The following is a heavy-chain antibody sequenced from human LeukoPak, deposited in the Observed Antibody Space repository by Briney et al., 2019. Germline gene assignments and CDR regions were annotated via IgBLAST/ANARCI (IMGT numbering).Heavy chain of an antibody. D-gene: IGHD2-2*01. CDR1: GGSISSYY. CDR2: IYYSGST. J-gene: IGHJ4*02. V-gene: IGHV4-59*08. Sequence: SETLSLTCTVSGGSISSYYWSWIRQPPGKGLEWIGYIYYSGSTNYNPSLKSRVTISVDTSKNQFSLKLSSVTAADTAVYYCARQLYQLPFDYWGQGTLVTVSS. CDR3: ARQLYQLPFDY.